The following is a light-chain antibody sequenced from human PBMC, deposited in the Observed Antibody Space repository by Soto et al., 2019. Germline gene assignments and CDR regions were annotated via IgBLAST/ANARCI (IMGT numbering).Light chain of an antibody. CDR3: QQHGQWPIT. CDR2: GIS. Sequence: EGVWTKSQGNRSLPPGERATLSCRASQSVSRNYLAWYQQKPGQAPRLLIYGISKRATDIPDRFSGSGSGTEFTLTISSLQPEDFATYYCQQHGQWPITFGQGTRLE. J-gene: IGKJ5*01. CDR1: QSVSRNY. V-gene: IGKV3-20*01.